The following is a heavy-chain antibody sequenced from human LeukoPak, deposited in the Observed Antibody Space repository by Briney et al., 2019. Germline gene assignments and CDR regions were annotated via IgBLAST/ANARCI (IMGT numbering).Heavy chain of an antibody. V-gene: IGHV3-21*01. CDR2: IIISIGDI. Sequence: RGSLRLSSAASGFTSCSFSMYSVRQALRKGLERVSHIIISIGDIYSTDSVKGRFTISRDNAKNSLYLQMISLRAEDTAVYYCARDTDTDWGGDCYSHDAFDIWGQGTMVTVSS. CDR3: ARDTDTDWGGDCYSHDAFDI. D-gene: IGHD2-21*02. CDR1: GFTSCSFS. J-gene: IGHJ3*02.